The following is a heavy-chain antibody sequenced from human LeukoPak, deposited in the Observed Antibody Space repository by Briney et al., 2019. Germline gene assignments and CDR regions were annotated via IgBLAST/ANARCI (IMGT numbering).Heavy chain of an antibody. Sequence: SETLSLTCTVSGGSISSSNYYWGWIRQPPGKGLEWIESINYSGSTYYNPSLKRRVTISVDTSKNQFSLKLSSVTAADTAVYYCARDKGDYLVYYYYYGMDVWGQGTTVTVSS. V-gene: IGHV4-39*02. CDR1: GGSISSSNYY. CDR3: ARDKGDYLVYYYYYGMDV. CDR2: INYSGST. D-gene: IGHD4-17*01. J-gene: IGHJ6*02.